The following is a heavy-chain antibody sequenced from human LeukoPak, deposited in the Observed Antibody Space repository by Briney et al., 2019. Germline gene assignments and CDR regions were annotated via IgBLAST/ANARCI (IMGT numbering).Heavy chain of an antibody. CDR2: IYHSGST. V-gene: IGHV4-30-2*01. CDR1: GGFISSGGYS. CDR3: ARDNYGLFDY. D-gene: IGHD4-17*01. Sequence: SQTLSLTCAVSGGFISSGGYSWSWIRQPPGKGLEWIGYIYHSGSTYYNPSLKSRVTISVDRSKNQFSLKLSSVTAADTAVYYCARDNYGLFDYWGQGTLVTVSS. J-gene: IGHJ4*02.